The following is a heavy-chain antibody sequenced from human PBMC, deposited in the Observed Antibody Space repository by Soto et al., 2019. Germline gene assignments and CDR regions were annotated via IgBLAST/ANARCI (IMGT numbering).Heavy chain of an antibody. CDR1: GYSISSGSY. D-gene: IGHD2-15*01. V-gene: IGHV4-38-2*01. J-gene: IGHJ4*02. Sequence: PSETLSLTCAVSGYSISSGSYWGWIRQSPEIGLEWIVSMYHGGTTFYNPSLKSRVSMSMDTSKNQFSLKLTSVTAADTAIYYCAKVHIMVVAGSTFDYWGQGTLVTVSS. CDR3: AKVHIMVVAGSTFDY. CDR2: MYHGGTT.